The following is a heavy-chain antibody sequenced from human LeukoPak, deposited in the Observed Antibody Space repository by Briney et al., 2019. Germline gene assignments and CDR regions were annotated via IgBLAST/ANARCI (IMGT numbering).Heavy chain of an antibody. CDR3: ARDSSGYYYVNAFDI. J-gene: IGHJ3*02. D-gene: IGHD3-22*01. CDR2: IYYSGST. CDR1: GGSISSSSYY. V-gene: IGHV4-30-4*08. Sequence: SETLSLTCTVSGGSISSSSYYWGWIRQPPGKGLEWIGYIYYSGSTYYNPSLKSRVTISVDTSKNQFSLKLSSVTAADTAVYYCARDSSGYYYVNAFDIWGQGTMVTVSS.